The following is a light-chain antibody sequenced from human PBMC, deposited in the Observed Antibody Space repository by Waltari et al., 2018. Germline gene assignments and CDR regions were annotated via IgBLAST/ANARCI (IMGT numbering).Light chain of an antibody. CDR2: VNSDGSH. J-gene: IGLJ3*02. CDR1: SGHSSNV. Sequence: QLVLTQSPSASASLGASVKLTCTLSSGHSSNVIAWLQQQPKKGPRYLMKVNSDGSHNKGDEIPARFSGSSSGAERYLTISSHQSEDEADYYCQTGGHGTWVFGGGTKLTVL. CDR3: QTGGHGTWV. V-gene: IGLV4-69*01.